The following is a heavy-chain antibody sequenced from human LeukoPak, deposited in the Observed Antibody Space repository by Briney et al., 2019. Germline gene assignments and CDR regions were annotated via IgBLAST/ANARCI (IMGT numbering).Heavy chain of an antibody. CDR3: ARVYYSSSYDYWYFDL. CDR2: IYYSEST. Sequence: SETLSLTCTVSGGSISSSSYYWGWIRQPPGKGLEWIGSIYYSESTNYNPSLKSRVTISVDTSKKQLSLKLSSVTAADTAVYYCARVYYSSSYDYWYFDLWGRGTLVTVSS. J-gene: IGHJ2*01. D-gene: IGHD6-13*01. V-gene: IGHV4-39*07. CDR1: GGSISSSSYY.